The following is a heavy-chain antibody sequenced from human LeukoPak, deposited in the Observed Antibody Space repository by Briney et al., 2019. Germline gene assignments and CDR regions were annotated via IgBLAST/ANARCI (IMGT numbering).Heavy chain of an antibody. Sequence: GGSLRLSCAAPGFTFSSYSMNWVRQAPGKGLEWVSSISSSSSYIYYADSVKGRFTISRDNAKNSLYLQMNSLRAEDTAVYYCARRGFWSGIDYWGQGTLVTVSS. J-gene: IGHJ4*02. CDR2: ISSSSSYI. CDR3: ARRGFWSGIDY. CDR1: GFTFSSYS. D-gene: IGHD3-3*01. V-gene: IGHV3-21*01.